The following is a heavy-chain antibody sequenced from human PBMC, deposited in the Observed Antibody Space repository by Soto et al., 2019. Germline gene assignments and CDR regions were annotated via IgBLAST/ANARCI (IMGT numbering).Heavy chain of an antibody. J-gene: IGHJ6*02. CDR3: ARVAIAGTALTLGEYGMDV. D-gene: IGHD6-13*01. Sequence: RASVKVSCKASGYTFTSYAMHWVRQAPGQRLEWIGWINAGNGNTKYSQKFQGRVTITRDTSASTAYMELSSLRSEDTAVYYCARVAIAGTALTLGEYGMDVWCQGATVTVS. CDR1: GYTFTSYA. V-gene: IGHV1-3*01. CDR2: INAGNGNT.